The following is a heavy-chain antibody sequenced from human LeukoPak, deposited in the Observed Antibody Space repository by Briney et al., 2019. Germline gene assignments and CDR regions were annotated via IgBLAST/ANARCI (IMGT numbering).Heavy chain of an antibody. J-gene: IGHJ4*02. CDR2: INLNTGNT. CDR3: ARVLAYSGGKERDY. V-gene: IGHV1-2*02. Sequence: GASVKVSCKASGFIFTGYYMHWVRQAPGQGPEWMGWINLNTGNTMYAQKFQGRVSMTRDTSISTTYMELSRLRSDDAAVYYCARVLAYSGGKERDYWGQGTLVTVSS. CDR1: GFIFTGYY. D-gene: IGHD6-19*01.